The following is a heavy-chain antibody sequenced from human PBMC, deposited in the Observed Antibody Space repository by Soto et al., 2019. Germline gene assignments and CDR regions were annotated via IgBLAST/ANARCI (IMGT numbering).Heavy chain of an antibody. J-gene: IGHJ4*02. D-gene: IGHD3-16*02. CDR2: IKHDTSEA. Sequence: EVQLVESGGTLVQPGRSLRLSCAASGFKFSNYWMSWVRQAPGKGLEWVGNIKHDTSEAHYADSVKGRFTITRDNIKNFLFHQMNGLRADDTASYYCARDGLLFSGPYRPSRFDYWGLGTLVTVSS. CDR1: GFKFSNYW. V-gene: IGHV3-7*03. CDR3: ARDGLLFSGPYRPSRFDY.